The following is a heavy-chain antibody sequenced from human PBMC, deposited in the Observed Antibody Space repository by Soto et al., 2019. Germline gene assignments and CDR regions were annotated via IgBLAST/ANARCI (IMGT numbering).Heavy chain of an antibody. J-gene: IGHJ4*02. CDR1: GYTFTSYA. CDR3: ARAVRSSSWFRGGQDFDY. D-gene: IGHD6-13*01. V-gene: IGHV1-3*01. CDR2: INAGNGNT. Sequence: ASVKVSCKASGYTFTSYAMHWVRQAPGQRLEWMGWINAGNGNTKYSQKFQGRVTITRDTSASTAHMELSSLRSEDTAVYYCARAVRSSSWFRGGQDFDYWGQGTLVTVSS.